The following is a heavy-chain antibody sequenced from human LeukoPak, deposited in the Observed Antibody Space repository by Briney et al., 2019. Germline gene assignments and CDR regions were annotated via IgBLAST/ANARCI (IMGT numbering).Heavy chain of an antibody. J-gene: IGHJ5*02. Sequence: GGSLRLSCAVSGFRVSDYYMSWVRQAPGKGLEWVGLIRDSGEAFYADFARGRFAISRDESENTLYLQMNSLRVEDTAVYFCTRDRAANQDWVEFDPWGQGTLVTVSS. CDR2: IRDSGEA. CDR1: GFRVSDYY. D-gene: IGHD3/OR15-3a*01. CDR3: TRDRAANQDWVEFDP. V-gene: IGHV3-66*03.